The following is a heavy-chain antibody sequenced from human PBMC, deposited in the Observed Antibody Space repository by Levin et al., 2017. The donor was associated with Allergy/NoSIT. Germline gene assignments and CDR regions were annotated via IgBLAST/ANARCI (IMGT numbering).Heavy chain of an antibody. Sequence: PGGSLRLSCAASGFTFSSYSMNWVRQAPGKGLEWVSSISSSSSYIYYADSVKGRFTISRDNDKNSLYLQMNSLRAEDTAVYYCARDPNDYGDYVPPNWFDPWGQGTLVTVSS. V-gene: IGHV3-21*01. CDR1: GFTFSSYS. CDR2: ISSSSSYI. CDR3: ARDPNDYGDYVPPNWFDP. J-gene: IGHJ5*02. D-gene: IGHD4-17*01.